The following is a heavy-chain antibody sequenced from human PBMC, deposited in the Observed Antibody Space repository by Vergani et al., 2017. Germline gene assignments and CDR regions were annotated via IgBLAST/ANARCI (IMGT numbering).Heavy chain of an antibody. D-gene: IGHD3-10*01. CDR3: ASRRPRLNLGSKSNAGTFDS. CDR1: GGSLSGYF. V-gene: IGHV4-34*02. Sequence: QVHLQQRGAGVLKPSETLSLTCGVIGGSLSGYFWSCIRQSPGRGLEWIAEITAIGSAKYSPSATSRVTISVATSRGEFTLTVTSVTAADTGLYFCASRRPRLNLGSKSNAGTFDSWGQGTLVTVSS. CDR2: ITAIGSA. J-gene: IGHJ4*02.